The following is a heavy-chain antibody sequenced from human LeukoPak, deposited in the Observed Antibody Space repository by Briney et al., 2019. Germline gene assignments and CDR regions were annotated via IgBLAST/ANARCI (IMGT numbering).Heavy chain of an antibody. CDR2: INSDGSST. D-gene: IGHD3-22*01. J-gene: IGHJ4*02. V-gene: IGHV3-74*01. Sequence: PGGSLRLSCAASGFTFSSYWMHWVRQAPGKGLVRVSRINSDGSSTSYADSVKGRFTISRDNAKNTLYLQMNSLRAEDTAVYYCARVPYYFDSSGYYYWGQGTLVTVSS. CDR1: GFTFSSYW. CDR3: ARVPYYFDSSGYYY.